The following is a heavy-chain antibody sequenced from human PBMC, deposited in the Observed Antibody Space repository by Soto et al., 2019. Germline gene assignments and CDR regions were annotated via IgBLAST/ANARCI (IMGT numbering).Heavy chain of an antibody. D-gene: IGHD3-3*01. CDR2: IYDNGIT. CDR1: GGSISNSY. J-gene: IGHJ6*02. Sequence: SETLSLTCTVSGGSISNSYSNWIRLPPGKGLEWIGYIYDNGITNNNPSLSSRVTISLDTSRNQFSLKVNSVTAEDTAVYYCARVERSGYPHYSYHYGMDVWGQGTTVTVSS. CDR3: ARVERSGYPHYSYHYGMDV. V-gene: IGHV4-59*01.